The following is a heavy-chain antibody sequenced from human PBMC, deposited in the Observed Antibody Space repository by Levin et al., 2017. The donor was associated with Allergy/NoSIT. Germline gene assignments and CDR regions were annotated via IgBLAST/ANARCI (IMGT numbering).Heavy chain of an antibody. V-gene: IGHV3-33*01. CDR1: GFTFSSYG. J-gene: IGHJ3*01. CDR3: ARGYCSSSSCDGAAVDV. Sequence: GGSLRLSCAASGFTFSSYGMHWVRQAPGKGLEWVAVIWYDGSNKNYADSVKGRFTISRDNSKNTLDVQMNSLRAEDTAVYYCARGYCSSSSCDGAAVDVWGQGTMVSVSS. D-gene: IGHD2-2*01. CDR2: IWYDGSNK.